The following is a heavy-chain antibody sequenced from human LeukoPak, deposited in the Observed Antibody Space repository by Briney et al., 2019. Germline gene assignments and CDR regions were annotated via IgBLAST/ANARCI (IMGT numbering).Heavy chain of an antibody. Sequence: SETLSLTCTISGGSISTYYWSWIRQPPGKGLEWIGYVYHSGSTNYNPSLKSRATISVDTSKKQFSLRLSSVTAADTAVYYCARHTYNSGWYYFDYWGQGTLVTVSS. D-gene: IGHD6-19*01. V-gene: IGHV4-59*08. CDR1: GGSISTYY. CDR3: ARHTYNSGWYYFDY. J-gene: IGHJ4*02. CDR2: VYHSGST.